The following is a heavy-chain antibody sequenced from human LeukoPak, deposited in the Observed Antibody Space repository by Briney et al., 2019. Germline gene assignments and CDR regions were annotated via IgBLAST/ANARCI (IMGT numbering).Heavy chain of an antibody. Sequence: SETLSLTCAVCGGSFSGYYWSWIRQPPGKGLEWIGEINHSGSTNYNPSLKSRVTISVDTSKNQFSLKLSSVTAADTAVYYCASNSGYKVYFDYWGQGTLVTVSS. CDR1: GGSFSGYY. V-gene: IGHV4-34*01. D-gene: IGHD3-22*01. CDR3: ASNSGYKVYFDY. J-gene: IGHJ4*02. CDR2: INHSGST.